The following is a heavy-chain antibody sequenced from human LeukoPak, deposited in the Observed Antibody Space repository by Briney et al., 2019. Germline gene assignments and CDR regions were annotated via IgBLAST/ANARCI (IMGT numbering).Heavy chain of an antibody. CDR2: IYYSGST. Sequence: PSETLSLTCTVSGGSINSYYWSWVRQPPGKGLEWIGYIYYSGSTNYNPSLKSRVTISVDTSKNQFSLKLSSVTAADTAVYYCARAYCSGGSCYFDYWGQGTLVTVSS. V-gene: IGHV4-59*01. J-gene: IGHJ4*02. D-gene: IGHD2-15*01. CDR1: GGSINSYY. CDR3: ARAYCSGGSCYFDY.